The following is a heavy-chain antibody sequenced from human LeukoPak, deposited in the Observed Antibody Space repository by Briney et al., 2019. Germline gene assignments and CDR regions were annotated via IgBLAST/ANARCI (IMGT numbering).Heavy chain of an antibody. V-gene: IGHV3-7*01. CDR2: IKENGSEE. J-gene: IGHJ3*01. CDR1: GFTFSSYW. D-gene: IGHD3-22*01. Sequence: PGGSLRLSCAASGFTFSSYWMSWVRQAPGKGLECVANIKENGSEEYCVESVKGGFSISRDNAKNSLYLQMNSLRAEDTAVYYCARDWLAGNPYHAFDLWGKGTMVTVSS. CDR3: ARDWLAGNPYHAFDL.